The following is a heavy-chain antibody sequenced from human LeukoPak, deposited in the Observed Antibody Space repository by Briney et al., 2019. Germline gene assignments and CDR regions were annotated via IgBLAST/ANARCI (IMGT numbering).Heavy chain of an antibody. Sequence: SETLSLTCAVFGGSFSGYYWGWIRQPPGKGLEWIGSIYYSGSTNFNPSLNGRVSISRDTTKNLFSLRLRSVTAADTAVYFCARGRVSSSTWYSTYYYYFYMDVWGKGTTVTVSS. CDR3: ARGRVSSSTWYSTYYYYFYMDV. V-gene: IGHV4-34*11. CDR2: IYYSGST. D-gene: IGHD1-1*01. J-gene: IGHJ6*03. CDR1: GGSFSGYY.